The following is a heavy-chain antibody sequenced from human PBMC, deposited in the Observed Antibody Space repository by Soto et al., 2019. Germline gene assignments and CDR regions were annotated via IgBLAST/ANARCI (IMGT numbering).Heavy chain of an antibody. CDR3: AKDPAMVRGVTPTDWYFDL. Sequence: QVQLVESGGGVVQPGRSLRLSCAASGFTFSSYGMLWVRQAPGKGLEWVAVISYDGSNKYYADSVKGRFTISRDNSKNTLYLQMNSLRAEDTAVYYCAKDPAMVRGVTPTDWYFDLWGRGTLVTVSS. V-gene: IGHV3-30*18. D-gene: IGHD3-10*01. CDR2: ISYDGSNK. J-gene: IGHJ2*01. CDR1: GFTFSSYG.